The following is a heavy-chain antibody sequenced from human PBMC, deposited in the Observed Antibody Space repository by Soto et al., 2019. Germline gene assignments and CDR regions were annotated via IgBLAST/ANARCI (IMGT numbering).Heavy chain of an antibody. CDR1: GGSISSGGYY. Sequence: QVQLQESGPGLVKPSQTPSLTCTVSGGSISSGGYYWSWIRQHPGKGLEWIGYIYYSGSTYYNPSLNLSVTISVYTSKNQFSLKVSSVTAAITAVYYCASLDYYDSSGYYYGSFDYWGHGTLVTVSS. CDR3: ASLDYYDSSGYYYGSFDY. V-gene: IGHV4-31*03. D-gene: IGHD3-22*01. CDR2: IYYSGST. J-gene: IGHJ4*01.